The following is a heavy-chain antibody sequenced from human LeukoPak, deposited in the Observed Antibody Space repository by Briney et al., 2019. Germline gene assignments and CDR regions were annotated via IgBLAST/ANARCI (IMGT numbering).Heavy chain of an antibody. V-gene: IGHV1-3*01. CDR3: ARDHPLIAVAGTPFDY. J-gene: IGHJ4*02. D-gene: IGHD6-19*01. Sequence: KFQGRVTITRDTSASTAYMELSRLRSDDTAVYYCARDHPLIAVAGTPFDYWGQGTLVTVSS.